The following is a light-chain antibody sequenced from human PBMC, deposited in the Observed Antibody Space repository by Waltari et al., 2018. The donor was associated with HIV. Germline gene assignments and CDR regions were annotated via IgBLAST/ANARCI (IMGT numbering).Light chain of an antibody. V-gene: IGLV1-44*01. J-gene: IGLJ2*01. CDR1: DSNIGSDV. CDR2: SNN. Sequence: QSVLTQPPSASGTPGQRVTIPCSGSDSNIGSDVVNWYQQRPGTAPKLLIYSNNHRPSGVPDRFSGSKSGTSASLAISGLQSEDEGSYYCAAWDATLKALLFGGGTKLTVL. CDR3: AAWDATLKALL.